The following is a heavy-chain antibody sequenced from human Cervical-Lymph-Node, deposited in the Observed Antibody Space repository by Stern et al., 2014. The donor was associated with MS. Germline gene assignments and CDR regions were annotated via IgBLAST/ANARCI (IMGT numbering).Heavy chain of an antibody. CDR2: INPSGGST. CDR1: GYTFTSYY. CDR3: ASDSSALDAFDI. J-gene: IGHJ3*02. D-gene: IGHD3-22*01. Sequence: QLQLVESGAEVKKPGASVKVSCKASGYTFTSYYMHWVRQAPGQGLEWMGIINPSGGSTSYAQKFQGRVTMTRDTSTSTVYMELSSLRSEDTAVYYCASDSSALDAFDIWGQGKMVTVSS. V-gene: IGHV1-46*01.